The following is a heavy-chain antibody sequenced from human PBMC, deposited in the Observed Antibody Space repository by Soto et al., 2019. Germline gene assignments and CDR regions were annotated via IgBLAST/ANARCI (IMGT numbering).Heavy chain of an antibody. V-gene: IGHV3-21*06. D-gene: IGHD3-10*01. CDR1: GFTFSSYS. J-gene: IGHJ6*02. Sequence: ESGGGLVKPGGSLRLSCAASGFTFSSYSMNWVRQASGKGLEWVSSISSGSSYIYYADSVKGRFTISRDNAKNSLYLQMNSLRAEDTAVYYCARSSGGSGKLWNYYGMDVWGQGTTVTVSS. CDR2: ISSGSSYI. CDR3: ARSSGGSGKLWNYYGMDV.